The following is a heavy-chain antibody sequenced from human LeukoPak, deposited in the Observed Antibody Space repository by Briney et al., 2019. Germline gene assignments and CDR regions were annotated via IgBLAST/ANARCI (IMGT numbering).Heavy chain of an antibody. CDR3: ARADRRRPPSSIGWYSENIFDY. V-gene: IGHV1-46*01. Sequence: ASVKVSCKASGYTFSDFYMNWVRQAPGQGLEWMGIINPSGARTSYAQKFQGRVTMTRDTSTTTVYMELSSLRSEDTAVYYCARADRRRPPSSIGWYSENIFDYWGQGALVTVSS. CDR1: GYTFSDFY. D-gene: IGHD6-13*01. J-gene: IGHJ4*02. CDR2: INPSGART.